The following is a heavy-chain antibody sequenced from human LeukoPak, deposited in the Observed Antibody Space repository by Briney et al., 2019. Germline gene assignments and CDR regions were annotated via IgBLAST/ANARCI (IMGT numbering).Heavy chain of an antibody. V-gene: IGHV1-18*01. D-gene: IGHD6-19*01. CDR2: ISAYNGNT. CDR3: ARGGASSGWYTIFDY. Sequence: ASVKVSCKASGYTFTSYGISWVRQAPGQGLEWMGWISAYNGNTNYAQKLQGRVTMTTDTSTSTAHMELRSLRSDDTAVYYCARGGASSGWYTIFDYWGQGTLVTVSS. J-gene: IGHJ4*02. CDR1: GYTFTSYG.